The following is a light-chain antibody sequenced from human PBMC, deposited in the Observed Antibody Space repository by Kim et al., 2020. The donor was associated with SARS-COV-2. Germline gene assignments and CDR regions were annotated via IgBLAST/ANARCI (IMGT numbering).Light chain of an antibody. CDR3: QHYGGSPRT. V-gene: IGKV3-20*01. CDR1: QSVSSSY. CDR2: GAS. Sequence: ETVLTQSPGTLSLSPGERATLSCRASQSVSSSYLAWYQQKPGQAPRLLMYGASSRATGIPDRFSGSGSGTDFTLTISRLEPEDFAVYYCQHYGGSPRTFGQGTKLEIK. J-gene: IGKJ2*01.